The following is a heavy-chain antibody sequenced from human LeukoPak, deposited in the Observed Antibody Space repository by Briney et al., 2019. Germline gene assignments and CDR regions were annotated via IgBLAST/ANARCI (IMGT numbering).Heavy chain of an antibody. J-gene: IGHJ5*02. CDR3: ARVPTPYDTTGLLDP. Sequence: PSETLSLTCTVSGGSMGRGGYYWSWVRQSPGKGLEWIGYINYTGTTNYNPSLKSRVTMSVDTSKNQFSLNLSSVTAADTAVYYCARVPTPYDTTGLLDPWGQGALVTVSS. CDR2: INYTGTT. CDR1: GGSMGRGGYY. D-gene: IGHD1-1*01. V-gene: IGHV4-31*03.